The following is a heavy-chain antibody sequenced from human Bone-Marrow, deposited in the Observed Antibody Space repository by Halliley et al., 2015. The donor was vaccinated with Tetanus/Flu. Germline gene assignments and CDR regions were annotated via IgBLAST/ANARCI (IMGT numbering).Heavy chain of an antibody. V-gene: IGHV4-59*02. J-gene: IGHJ3*02. CDR1: GASVYYDY. CDR3: ARGLRSALDI. Sequence: TLSLTCTVSGASVYYDYWSWIRQPPGKGLEWIGYIYYSGSTDYNPSLKSRVTISVDTSKNQFSLQLNSVTPEDTAVYYCARGLRSALDIWGQGTMVTVSS. CDR2: IYYSGST.